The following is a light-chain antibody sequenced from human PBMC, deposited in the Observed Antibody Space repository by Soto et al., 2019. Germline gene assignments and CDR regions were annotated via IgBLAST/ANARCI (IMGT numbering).Light chain of an antibody. J-gene: IGLJ2*01. Sequence: QLVLTQPASVSGSPGQSITISCTGTSSDVGSYNLVSWYQQHAGKAPKLMIYEGSKRPSGVSNRFSGSKSGNTASLTISGLQAEDEADYYCSSYADSSTLVFGAGTKLTVL. CDR1: SSDVGSYNL. CDR2: EGS. V-gene: IGLV2-23*01. CDR3: SSYADSSTLV.